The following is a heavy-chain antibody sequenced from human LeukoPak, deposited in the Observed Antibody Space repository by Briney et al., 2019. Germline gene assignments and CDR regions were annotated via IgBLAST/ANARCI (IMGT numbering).Heavy chain of an antibody. V-gene: IGHV3-23*01. J-gene: IGHJ3*02. CDR1: GFTFSSYA. CDR3: AKGRNAFDI. CDR2: ISGSGVST. Sequence: GGSLRLSCAASGFTFSSYAMNWVRQAPGKGLEWVSAISGSGVSTYYADSVKGRFTISRDDSKNTLYLQMNSLRAEDTAVYYCAKGRNAFDIWGHGTMVTVSS.